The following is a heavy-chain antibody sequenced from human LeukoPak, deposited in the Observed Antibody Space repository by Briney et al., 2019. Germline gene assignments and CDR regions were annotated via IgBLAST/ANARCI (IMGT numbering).Heavy chain of an antibody. CDR1: GFTFSNAW. Sequence: PGGSLRLSCAASGFTFSNAWMSWVRQAPGKGLEWIGEIYHSGSTNYNPSLKSRVTISVDKSKNQFSPKLSSVTAAATAVYYCARLHSRYSSGWYTPGWGQGTLVTVSS. D-gene: IGHD6-19*01. CDR2: IYHSGST. CDR3: ARLHSRYSSGWYTPG. J-gene: IGHJ4*02. V-gene: IGHV4-4*02.